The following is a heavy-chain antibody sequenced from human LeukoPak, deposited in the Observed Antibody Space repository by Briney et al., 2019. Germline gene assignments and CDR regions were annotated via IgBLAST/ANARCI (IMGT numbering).Heavy chain of an antibody. CDR2: IYHSGST. Sequence: SETLSLTCAVSGYSISSGYYWGWIRPPPGKGLEWIGSIYHSGSTYYNPSLKSRVTISVDTSKNQFSLKLSSVTAADTAVYYCARGIEYWGQGTLVTVSS. CDR1: GYSISSGYY. J-gene: IGHJ4*02. CDR3: ARGIEY. V-gene: IGHV4-38-2*01.